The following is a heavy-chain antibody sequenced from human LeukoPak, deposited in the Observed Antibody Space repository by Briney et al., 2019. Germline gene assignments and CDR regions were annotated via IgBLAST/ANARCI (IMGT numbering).Heavy chain of an antibody. J-gene: IGHJ4*02. CDR3: ARDPGIAAAGINY. Sequence: ASVKVSCKASGYTFTCYDINWVRQATGQGLEWMGWMNPNSGNTGSAQKFQGRVTMTRDTSMSTAYIELSGLRSEDTAVYYCARDPGIAAAGINYWGQGTLVTVSS. CDR2: MNPNSGNT. CDR1: GYTFTCYD. D-gene: IGHD6-13*01. V-gene: IGHV1-8*01.